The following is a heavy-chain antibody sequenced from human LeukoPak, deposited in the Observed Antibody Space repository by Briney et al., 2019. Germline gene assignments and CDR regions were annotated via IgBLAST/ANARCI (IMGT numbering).Heavy chain of an antibody. CDR3: AKGGMATTYSY. CDR2: IIPIFGTA. J-gene: IGHJ4*02. V-gene: IGHV1-69*01. Sequence: SVKVSCKASGGTFSSYAISWVRQAPGQGLERMGGIIPIFGTANYAQKFQGRVTITADESTSTAYMELSSLRSEDTAVYYCAKGGMATTYSYWGQGTLVTVSS. CDR1: GGTFSSYA. D-gene: IGHD5-24*01.